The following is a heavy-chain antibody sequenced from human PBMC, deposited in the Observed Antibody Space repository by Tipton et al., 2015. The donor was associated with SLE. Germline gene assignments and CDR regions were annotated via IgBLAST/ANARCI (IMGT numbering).Heavy chain of an antibody. CDR2: INPNSGGT. Sequence: QLVQSGPEVKKPGASVKVSCKASGYTFTGYYMHWVRQAPGQGLEWMGWINPNSGGTNYAQKFQGRVTMTRDTSKNQFSLKLSSVTAADTAVYYCARLGITMVQGGRHWYFDLWGRGTLVTVSS. D-gene: IGHD3-10*01. V-gene: IGHV1-2*02. CDR3: ARLGITMVQGGRHWYFDL. J-gene: IGHJ2*01. CDR1: GYTFTGYY.